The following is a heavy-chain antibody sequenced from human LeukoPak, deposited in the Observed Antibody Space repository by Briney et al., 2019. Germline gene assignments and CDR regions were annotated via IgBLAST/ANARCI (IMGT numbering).Heavy chain of an antibody. Sequence: PGRSPRLSCAASGFTFSTYGMHWVRQAPGKGLEWVAIIWYDGSIKYYADSVKGRFTISRDNSKNAMYLQMNSLRAEDTAVYYCARDNYDNNGYYFDWGQGTLVTVSS. J-gene: IGHJ4*02. CDR2: IWYDGSIK. D-gene: IGHD3-22*01. V-gene: IGHV3-33*01. CDR1: GFTFSTYG. CDR3: ARDNYDNNGYYFD.